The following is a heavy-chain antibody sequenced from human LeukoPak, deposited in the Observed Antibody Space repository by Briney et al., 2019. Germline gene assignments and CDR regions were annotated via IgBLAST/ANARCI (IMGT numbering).Heavy chain of an antibody. D-gene: IGHD6-25*01. Sequence: GGSLRLSCTASGFTFSSYSMTGVRQAPGKGLEWVSAISGSGGSTYYADSVKGRFTISRDNSKNTLYLQMNSLRAEDTAVYYCARGTGYNTGRSVDYWGQGNLGTVSS. CDR3: ARGTGYNTGRSVDY. CDR1: GFTFSSYS. V-gene: IGHV3-23*01. J-gene: IGHJ4*02. CDR2: ISGSGGST.